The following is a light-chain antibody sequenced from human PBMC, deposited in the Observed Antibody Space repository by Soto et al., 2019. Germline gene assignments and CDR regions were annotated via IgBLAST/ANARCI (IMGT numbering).Light chain of an antibody. V-gene: IGKV3-11*01. CDR2: DTS. Sequence: EFVLTQSPATLSLSPGDTATLSCRASQSVGTYLNWYQQQPGQAPSLLIYDTSKRATGIPARFSGTGSGTDFTLPISSIEPEDFAVDYCQLRSAWPPFTFGPGTKVDLK. J-gene: IGKJ3*01. CDR1: QSVGTY. CDR3: QLRSAWPPFT.